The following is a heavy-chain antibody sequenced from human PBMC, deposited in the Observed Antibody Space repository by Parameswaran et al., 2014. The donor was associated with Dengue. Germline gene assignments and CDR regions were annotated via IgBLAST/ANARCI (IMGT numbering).Heavy chain of an antibody. D-gene: IGHD2-2*01. J-gene: IGHJ6*02. CDR2: IIPIFGTA. V-gene: IGHV1-69*01. Sequence: SWVRQAPGQGLEWMGGIIPIFGTANYAQKFQGRVTITADESTSTAYMELSSLRSEDTAVYYCARSPLVPAATYYYYGMDVWGQGTTVTVSS. CDR3: ARSPLVPAATYYYYGMDV.